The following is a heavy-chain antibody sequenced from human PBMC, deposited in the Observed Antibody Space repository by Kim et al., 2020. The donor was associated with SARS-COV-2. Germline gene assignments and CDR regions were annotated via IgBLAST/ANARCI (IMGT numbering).Heavy chain of an antibody. D-gene: IGHD3-10*01. Sequence: GGSLRLSCAASGFTFSSYAMSWVRQAPGKGLEWVSVIYSGGSSTYYADSVKGRFTISRDNSKNTLYLQMNSLRAEDTAVYYCAKDRSTTVRGVLTRWDYGRDVWGRGNTVTVSS. CDR2: IYSGGSST. CDR1: GFTFSSYA. V-gene: IGHV3-23*03. CDR3: AKDRSTTVRGVLTRWDYGRDV. J-gene: IGHJ6*01.